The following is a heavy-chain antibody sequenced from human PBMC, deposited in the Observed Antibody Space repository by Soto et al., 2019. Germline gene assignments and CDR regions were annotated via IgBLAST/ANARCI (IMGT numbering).Heavy chain of an antibody. CDR1: GGSISSGDYY. Sequence: QVQLQESGPGLVKPSQTLSLTCTVSGGSISSGDYYWSWIRQHPGKGLEWIGYIYYSGITYYNPSLKSRVTISVDTSKNQFSLKLSSVTAADTAVYYCARLDLGYSGYDWSGYFDYWGQGTLVTVSS. D-gene: IGHD5-12*01. V-gene: IGHV4-31*03. CDR2: IYYSGIT. CDR3: ARLDLGYSGYDWSGYFDY. J-gene: IGHJ4*02.